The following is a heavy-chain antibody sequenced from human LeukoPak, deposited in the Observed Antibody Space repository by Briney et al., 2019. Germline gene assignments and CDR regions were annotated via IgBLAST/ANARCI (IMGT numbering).Heavy chain of an antibody. CDR1: GGTFSTDA. V-gene: IGHV1-69*04. D-gene: IGHD4-17*01. CDR3: ARGGIAVTTSDFDY. J-gene: IGHJ4*02. CDR2: VIPYLGII. Sequence: ASVKVSCKASGGTFSTDAISWVRQAPGQGLEWMGRVIPYLGIIDYTQKFQGRITISADKSTSTAYMELSSLRSEDTVVYYCARGGIAVTTSDFDYWGQGTLVTVSS.